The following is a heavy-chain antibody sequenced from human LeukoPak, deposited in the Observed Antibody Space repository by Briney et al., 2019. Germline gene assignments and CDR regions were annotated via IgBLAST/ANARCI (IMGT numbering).Heavy chain of an antibody. D-gene: IGHD2-21*02. V-gene: IGHV3-23*01. Sequence: GGSLRLSCAASGFTFSSYAMSWVRQAPGKGLEWVSAISGSGGSTYYADSVKGRFTISRDNSKNTLYLQMNSLRVEDTAVYYCAKGMCGGDCFDAFDIWGQGTMVTVSS. CDR3: AKGMCGGDCFDAFDI. J-gene: IGHJ3*02. CDR2: ISGSGGST. CDR1: GFTFSSYA.